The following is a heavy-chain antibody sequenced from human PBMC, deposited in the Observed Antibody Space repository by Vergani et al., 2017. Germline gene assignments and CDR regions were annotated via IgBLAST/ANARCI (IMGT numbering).Heavy chain of an antibody. J-gene: IGHJ4*02. Sequence: QVTLKESGPALVRPTQTLTLTCTFSGFSLTTSAMRVSWIRLPPGKALEWLARIEWDDDKFYNTSLKNRLSIAKDTSRNQVVLTMTDMDPVDTGTYDCARDYRGDFFDYWGQGTLVTVTS. CDR2: IEWDDDK. D-gene: IGHD4-11*01. V-gene: IGHV2-70*04. CDR3: ARDYRGDFFDY. CDR1: GFSLTTSAMR.